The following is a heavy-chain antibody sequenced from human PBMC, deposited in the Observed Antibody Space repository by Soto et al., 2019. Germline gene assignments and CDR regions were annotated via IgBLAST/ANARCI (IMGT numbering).Heavy chain of an antibody. CDR3: AKVLPRSNDFFDP. CDR2: ISGSGDTT. D-gene: IGHD1-1*01. Sequence: PGGSLRLSCAASGFTFSSYSMNWVRQAPGKGLEWVSTISGSGDTTYYADFVKGRFTISRDNSDNTLFLQMNSLRAGDTAVYYCAKVLPRSNDFFDPWGQGTLVTVSS. J-gene: IGHJ5*02. V-gene: IGHV3-23*01. CDR1: GFTFSSYS.